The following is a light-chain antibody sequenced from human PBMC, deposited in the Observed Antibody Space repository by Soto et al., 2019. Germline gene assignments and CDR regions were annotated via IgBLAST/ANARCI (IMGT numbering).Light chain of an antibody. CDR3: QQYGSSPIT. V-gene: IGKV3-20*01. CDR2: GAS. J-gene: IGKJ5*01. Sequence: EIMMTQSPPTLSVSPGERATLSCRASQSVSSSLAWYQQKPGQAPRLLIYGASTRATGTPARFSGSGSGTDFTLTISRLEPEDFAVYYCQQYGSSPITFGQGTRLEIK. CDR1: QSVSSS.